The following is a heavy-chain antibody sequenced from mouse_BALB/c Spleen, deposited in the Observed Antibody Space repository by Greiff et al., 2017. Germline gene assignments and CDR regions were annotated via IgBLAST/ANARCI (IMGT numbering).Heavy chain of an antibody. CDR3: ASHEAY. CDR1: GFTFSSYG. CDR2: ISSGGSYT. Sequence: EVKLMESGGDLVKPGGSLTLSCAASGFTFSSYGMSWVRQTPDKRLEWVATISSGGSYTYYPDSVKGRFTISRDNAKNTLYLQMSSLKSEDTAMYYCASHEAYWGQGTLVTVSA. V-gene: IGHV5-6*01. J-gene: IGHJ3*01.